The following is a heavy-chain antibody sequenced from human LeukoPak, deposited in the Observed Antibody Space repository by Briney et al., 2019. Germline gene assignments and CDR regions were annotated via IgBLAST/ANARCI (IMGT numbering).Heavy chain of an antibody. CDR3: ARSMRITMIVVVIATPYDAFDI. Sequence: SETLSLTCTVSGGSISSYYWSWIRQPPGKGLEWIGYIYYSGSTYYNPSLKSRVTISVDTSKNQFSLKLGSVTAADTAVYYCARSMRITMIVVVIATPYDAFDIWGQGTMVTVSS. CDR1: GGSISSYY. J-gene: IGHJ3*02. D-gene: IGHD3-22*01. CDR2: IYYSGST. V-gene: IGHV4-59*08.